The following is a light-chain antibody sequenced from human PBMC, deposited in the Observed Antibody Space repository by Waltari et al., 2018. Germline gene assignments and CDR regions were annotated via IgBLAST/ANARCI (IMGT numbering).Light chain of an antibody. J-gene: IGKJ1*01. Sequence: VMTQSPDSLAVSLGERATINCKSSQSVFWDSNKKDYFAWYQQKPGQPPKLRISWATTRESGVPARFSGSGSGTDFTLTISRLQAEVVAVYYCQQYYSTPVTFGQGTKVESK. CDR2: WAT. CDR1: QSVFWDSNKKDY. CDR3: QQYYSTPVT. V-gene: IGKV4-1*01.